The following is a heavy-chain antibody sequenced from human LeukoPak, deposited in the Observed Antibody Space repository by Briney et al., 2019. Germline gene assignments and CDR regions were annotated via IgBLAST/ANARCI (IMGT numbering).Heavy chain of an antibody. V-gene: IGHV3-9*01. Sequence: GGSLRLSCAPSGFMFNDYALHWVRQAPGKGLEWISSISWNSGNMYYVDSVKGRFTISRDNAKNSLSLQMNSLKPEDTALYYCAKGPGLGAGKRYLDLWGRGTLVSVSS. CDR2: ISWNSGNM. CDR1: GFMFNDYA. D-gene: IGHD6-13*01. CDR3: AKGPGLGAGKRYLDL. J-gene: IGHJ2*01.